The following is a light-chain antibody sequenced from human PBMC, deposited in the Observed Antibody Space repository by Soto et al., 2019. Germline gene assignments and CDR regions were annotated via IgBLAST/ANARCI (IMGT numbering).Light chain of an antibody. CDR3: QQYSRYWT. J-gene: IGKJ1*01. Sequence: DIQMTQSPSTLSASVGYRVTITCRASQGISSWLAWYQQKPGKAPKLLIYKASSLESGAPSRFSGSGSGTEFTLTISSLQPDDFATYYCQQYSRYWTFGQGTTVEIK. CDR1: QGISSW. CDR2: KAS. V-gene: IGKV1-5*03.